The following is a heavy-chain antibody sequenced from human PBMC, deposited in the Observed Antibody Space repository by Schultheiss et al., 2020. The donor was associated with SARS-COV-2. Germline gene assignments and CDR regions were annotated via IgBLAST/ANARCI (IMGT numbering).Heavy chain of an antibody. CDR3: ARDFLVYGGNSVD. Sequence: GESLKISCAASDFTFSDAWMNWVRQGPGKGLEWVAVISYDGSNEYYADSVKGRFTISRDNSKNTLYLQMNSLRAEDTAVYYCARDFLVYGGNSVDWGQGTLVTVSS. D-gene: IGHD4-23*01. V-gene: IGHV3-30*03. J-gene: IGHJ4*02. CDR2: ISYDGSNE. CDR1: DFTFSDAW.